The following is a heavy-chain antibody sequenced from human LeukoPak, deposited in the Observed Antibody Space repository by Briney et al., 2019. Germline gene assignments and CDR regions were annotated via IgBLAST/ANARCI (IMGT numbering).Heavy chain of an antibody. V-gene: IGHV4-59*01. Sequence: SETLSLTCIVSGGSISSYYWSWIRQPPGKGLEWIGYIYYSGSTNYNPSLKSRVTISVDTSKNQFSLKLSSVTAADTAVYYCARARLGYCSGGSCYTYYYYYYMDVWGKGTTVTVSS. CDR2: IYYSGST. J-gene: IGHJ6*03. CDR1: GGSISSYY. CDR3: ARARLGYCSGGSCYTYYYYYYMDV. D-gene: IGHD2-15*01.